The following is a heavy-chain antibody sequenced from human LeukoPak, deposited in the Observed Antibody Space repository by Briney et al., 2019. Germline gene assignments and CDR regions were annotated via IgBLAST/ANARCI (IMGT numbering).Heavy chain of an antibody. CDR1: GYTLTELS. CDR2: FDPEDGET. D-gene: IGHD3-22*01. J-gene: IGHJ3*02. V-gene: IGHV1-24*01. CDR3: ARGDPTMIVVGKDAFDI. Sequence: ASVKVSCKVSGYTLTELSMHWVRQAPGKGLEWMGGFDPEDGETIYAQKFQGRVTMTEDTSTDTAYMELSSLRSEDTAVYYCARGDPTMIVVGKDAFDIWGQGTMVTVSS.